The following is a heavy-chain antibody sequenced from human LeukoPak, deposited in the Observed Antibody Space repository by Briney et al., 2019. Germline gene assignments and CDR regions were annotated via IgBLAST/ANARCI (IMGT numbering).Heavy chain of an antibody. CDR3: ARLLGSVSFSDV. CDR1: GYSITCGYH. V-gene: IGHV4-38-2*02. Sequence: LETLSLTCIFSGYSITCGYHWGLIPQTPGKGLEWIGTMYHSGNINYNPSLKSRVTVSVDTSKNQFSLKLDSVTAADTAVFYCARLLGSVSFSDVWGQGILVTVSS. J-gene: IGHJ4*02. D-gene: IGHD3-10*01. CDR2: MYHSGNI.